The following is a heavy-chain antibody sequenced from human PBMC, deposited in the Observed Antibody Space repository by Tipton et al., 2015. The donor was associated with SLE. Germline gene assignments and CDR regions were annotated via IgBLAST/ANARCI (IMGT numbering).Heavy chain of an antibody. D-gene: IGHD2-2*01. Sequence: TLSLTCTVSDGSITSRDDYWGWIRQSPGRGLEWIGSISFSGRTNYSPSLKSRVTISLDTSKNQFSLKLRSVTAADTAVYYCARGGGGYQLLSGYYYYMDVWGKGTTVTVSS. CDR3: ARGGGGYQLLSGYYYYMDV. CDR2: ISFSGRT. CDR1: DGSITSRDDY. V-gene: IGHV4-39*07. J-gene: IGHJ6*03.